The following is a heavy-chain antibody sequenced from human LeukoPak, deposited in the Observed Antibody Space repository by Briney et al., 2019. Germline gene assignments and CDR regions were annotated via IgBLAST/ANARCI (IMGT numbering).Heavy chain of an antibody. J-gene: IGHJ4*02. CDR3: ARDRRGYGDLDY. CDR2: IYYTGCT. V-gene: IGHV4-30-4*01. D-gene: IGHD4-17*01. CDR1: GGSISSDDYY. Sequence: SETLSLTCTVSGGSISSDDYYWTWIRQPPGKGLEWIGYIYYTGCTYDNPSLKSRLTMSVDTSKNQFSLKLTSVTAADTAVYYCARDRRGYGDLDYWGQGTLVTVSS.